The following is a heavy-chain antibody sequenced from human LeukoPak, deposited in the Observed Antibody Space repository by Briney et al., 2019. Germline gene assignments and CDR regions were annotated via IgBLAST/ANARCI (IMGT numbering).Heavy chain of an antibody. D-gene: IGHD3-3*01. CDR2: ISASGDYT. V-gene: IGHV3-11*03. Sequence: GGSLRLSCAASGFTFSTFYMSWVRQAPGEGLEWLSYISASGDYTLYAASVEGRFTISRDNANESVYLEMNNLRADDTAVYYCRSVPFGYGMDVWGQGTTVIVSS. CDR3: RSVPFGYGMDV. J-gene: IGHJ6*02. CDR1: GFTFSTFY.